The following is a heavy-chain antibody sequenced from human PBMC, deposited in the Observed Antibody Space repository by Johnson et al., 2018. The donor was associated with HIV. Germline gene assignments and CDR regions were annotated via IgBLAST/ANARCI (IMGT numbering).Heavy chain of an antibody. Sequence: QVQLVESGGGLVKPGGSLRLSCGASGFTFSDSYMNWIRQAPGKGLEWVSYISSSDSAIWYADSLKGRFTISRDKSKNTLYLQMNSLRAEDTAVYFCARDLYSGYGGRAFDIWGQGTMVTVSS. CDR2: ISSSDSAI. J-gene: IGHJ3*02. CDR1: GFTFSDSY. V-gene: IGHV3-11*01. D-gene: IGHD5-12*01. CDR3: ARDLYSGYGGRAFDI.